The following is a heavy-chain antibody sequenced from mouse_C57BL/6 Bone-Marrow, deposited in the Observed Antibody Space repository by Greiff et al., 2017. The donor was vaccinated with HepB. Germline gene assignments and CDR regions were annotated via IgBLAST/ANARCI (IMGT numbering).Heavy chain of an antibody. J-gene: IGHJ3*01. Sequence: QVQLQQPGAELVRPGPSVKLSCKASGYTFTSYWMHWVKQRPGQGLEWIGVIDPSDSYTNYNQKFKGKATLTVDTSSSTAYMQLSSLTSEDSAVYYCARDSNYGAYWGQGTLVTVSA. CDR1: GYTFTSYW. V-gene: IGHV1-59*01. CDR2: IDPSDSYT. D-gene: IGHD2-5*01. CDR3: ARDSNYGAY.